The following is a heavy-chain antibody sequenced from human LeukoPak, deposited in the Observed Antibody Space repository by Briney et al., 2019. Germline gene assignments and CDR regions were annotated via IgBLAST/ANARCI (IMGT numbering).Heavy chain of an antibody. J-gene: IGHJ4*02. CDR2: ISSSSSYI. V-gene: IGHV3-21*01. CDR3: ARGPGTGDYVDY. CDR1: GFTFSSYS. Sequence: GGSLRLSCAASGFTFSSYSMNWVRQAPGKGLEWVSSISSSSSYIYYADSVKGRFTISRDSAKNSLYLQMNSLRAEDTAVYYCARGPGTGDYVDYWGQGTLVTVSS. D-gene: IGHD1-14*01.